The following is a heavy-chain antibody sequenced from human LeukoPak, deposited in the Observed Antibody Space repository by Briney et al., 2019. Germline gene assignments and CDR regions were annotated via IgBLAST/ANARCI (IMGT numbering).Heavy chain of an antibody. CDR3: VRDRGSYVTDY. CDR2: IYHSGST. J-gene: IGHJ4*02. CDR1: GFIFSSYW. D-gene: IGHD1-26*01. V-gene: IGHV4-4*01. Sequence: GSLRLSCAGSGFIFSSYWMHWVRQPPGKGLEWIGEIYHSGSTHYNPSLKSRVTISVDTSKNQFSLKVSSVTAADTAVYFCVRDRGSYVTDYWGQGTLVTVSS.